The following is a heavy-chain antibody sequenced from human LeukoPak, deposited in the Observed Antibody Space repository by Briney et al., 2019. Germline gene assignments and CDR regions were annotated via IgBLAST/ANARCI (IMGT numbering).Heavy chain of an antibody. Sequence: ASVKVSRKASVYTLTPYYIHRVRQAPGQRLEWMGIINPSDGSTSYAQKFQDRVTMTKDTSTNTVYMELSSLRFEDTAVYFCARRVYCSSSSCYHYYYYMDVWGKGT. CDR1: VYTLTPYY. D-gene: IGHD2-2*01. CDR2: INPSDGST. CDR3: ARRVYCSSSSCYHYYYYMDV. J-gene: IGHJ6*03. V-gene: IGHV1-46*01.